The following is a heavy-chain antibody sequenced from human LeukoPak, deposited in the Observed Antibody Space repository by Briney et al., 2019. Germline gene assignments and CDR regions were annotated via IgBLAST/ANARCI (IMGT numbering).Heavy chain of an antibody. D-gene: IGHD6-6*01. CDR2: ISSSGSYI. Sequence: GGSLRLSCAASGFTFSSYGMHWVRQAPGKGLEWVSSISSSGSYIYYADSVKGRFTISRDNAKNSLYLQMNSLRAEDTAVYYCARGGVDSSSPYFDYWGQGTLVTVSS. CDR3: ARGGVDSSSPYFDY. V-gene: IGHV3-21*01. CDR1: GFTFSSYG. J-gene: IGHJ4*02.